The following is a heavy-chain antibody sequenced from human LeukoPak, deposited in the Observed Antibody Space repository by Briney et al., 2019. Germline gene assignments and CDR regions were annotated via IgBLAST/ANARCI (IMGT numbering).Heavy chain of an antibody. CDR2: INPSGGST. D-gene: IGHD3-22*01. V-gene: IGHV1-46*01. Sequence: GASVKVSCEASGYTFTSYYMHWVRQAPGQGLECMGIINPSGGSTSYAQKFQGRVTMTRDTSTSTVYMELSSLRSEDTAVYYCATGSYYYDSKGPFDYWGQGTLVTVSS. CDR3: ATGSYYYDSKGPFDY. J-gene: IGHJ4*02. CDR1: GYTFTSYY.